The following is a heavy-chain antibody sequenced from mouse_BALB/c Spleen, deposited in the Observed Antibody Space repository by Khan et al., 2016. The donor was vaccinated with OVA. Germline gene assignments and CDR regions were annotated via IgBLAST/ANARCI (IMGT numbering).Heavy chain of an antibody. CDR2: INRGSTTI. CDR1: GFTFSSFG. Sequence: EVELVESGGGLVQPGGSRKLSCAASGFTFSSFGMHWVRQAPEKGLEWVAYINRGSTTIYYAQPVKGRFTFSRDNPKNTLFLQMTSLRSEDTAMYYCARGNWAYWGQGTTLTVSS. D-gene: IGHD4-1*01. J-gene: IGHJ2*01. V-gene: IGHV5-17*02. CDR3: ARGNWAY.